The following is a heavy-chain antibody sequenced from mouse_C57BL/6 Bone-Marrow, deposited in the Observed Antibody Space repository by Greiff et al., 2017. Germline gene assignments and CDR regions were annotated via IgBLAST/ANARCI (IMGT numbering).Heavy chain of an antibody. J-gene: IGHJ2*01. Sequence: EVQLQQSGPELVKPGASVKISCKASGYSFPGYYMHWVKQSSEKSLEWIGEINPSTGGTSYNQQFKGKATLTVDKSSSTAYMQLKSLTSEDSAVYYCARLTTVVATGYFDYWGQGTTLTVSS. CDR3: ARLTTVVATGYFDY. CDR1: GYSFPGYY. CDR2: INPSTGGT. V-gene: IGHV1-43*01. D-gene: IGHD1-1*01.